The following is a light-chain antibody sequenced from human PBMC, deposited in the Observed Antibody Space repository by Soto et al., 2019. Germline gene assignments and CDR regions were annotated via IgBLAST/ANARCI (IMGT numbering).Light chain of an antibody. CDR1: QGISSY. Sequence: IPLPQSPSSLSASVGDRVTITCRASQGISSYLAWYQQEPGKAPKLLIYAASSLQSGLPSRFSGGGSGTDFTLTISCLQPEDFATYYCQQSYSTPPITFGQGTRLEIK. V-gene: IGKV1-39*01. J-gene: IGKJ5*01. CDR2: AAS. CDR3: QQSYSTPPIT.